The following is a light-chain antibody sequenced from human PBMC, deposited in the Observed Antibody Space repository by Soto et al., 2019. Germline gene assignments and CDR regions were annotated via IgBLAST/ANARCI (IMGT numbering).Light chain of an antibody. CDR1: SSNIGAGYD. CDR2: SNI. CDR3: QSYDSSLSAWI. J-gene: IGLJ2*01. V-gene: IGLV1-40*01. Sequence: QSVLTQPPSASGAPGQRVTISCTGSSSNIGAGYDVHWYQQLPGTAPKLLIYSNINRPSGVPDRFSGSKSGTSASLAITGLQAEDEADYYCQSYDSSLSAWIFGGGTKLTVL.